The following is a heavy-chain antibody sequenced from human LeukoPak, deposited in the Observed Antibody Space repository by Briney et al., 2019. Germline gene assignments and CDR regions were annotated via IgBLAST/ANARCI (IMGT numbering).Heavy chain of an antibody. D-gene: IGHD2-2*03. CDR2: IADDGSNK. CDR3: ARVDDLDAFDA. CDR1: GFTFSSYA. J-gene: IGHJ3*01. V-gene: IGHV3-30*04. Sequence: GSLRLSCAASGFTFSSYAMHWVRQAPGKGLKWVAVIADDGSNKYYADSVKGRFTISRDNSNNTLYLQMNSLRAEDTAVYYCARVDDLDAFDAWGQGTMVTVSS.